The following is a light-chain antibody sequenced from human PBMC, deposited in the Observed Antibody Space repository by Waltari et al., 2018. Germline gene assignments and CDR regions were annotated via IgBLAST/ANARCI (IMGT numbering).Light chain of an antibody. CDR3: QQSYSVPLT. V-gene: IGKV1-39*01. CDR2: AAS. CDR1: QSISSY. J-gene: IGKJ4*01. Sequence: DIQMTQSPSSLSASVGDRVTITCRASQSISSYLNWYQEKPGKAPKLLTYAASSLQSGVPSRFSGGGSGTDFTLIISNLQPEDFATYYCQQSYSVPLTFGGGTEVEIK.